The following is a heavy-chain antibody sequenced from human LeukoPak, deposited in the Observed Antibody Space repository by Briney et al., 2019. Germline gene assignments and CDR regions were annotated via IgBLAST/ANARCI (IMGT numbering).Heavy chain of an antibody. CDR1: GYAFTSYY. V-gene: IGHV1-46*01. CDR2: INPSGGDT. J-gene: IGHJ6*02. D-gene: IGHD2-2*01. Sequence: GASVKVSCKPSGYAFTSYYMHWVRQAPGQGLEWMGIINPSGGDTSYAQKFQGRVTTTRDPSTSTVYMEVVSLRPEDTAVYYCARGCRVVPGAHNVGMTSYYNGMDVWGQGTTVTVSS. CDR3: ARGCRVVPGAHNVGMTSYYNGMDV.